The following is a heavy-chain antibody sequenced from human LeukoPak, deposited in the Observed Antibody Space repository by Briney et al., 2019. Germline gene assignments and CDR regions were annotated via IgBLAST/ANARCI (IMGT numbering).Heavy chain of an antibody. Sequence: GESLKISCKGSGYSFTSYWIGWVRQMPGKGLEWMGIIYLGDSDTRYSPSFQGQVTISADKSISTAYLQWSSLKASDTAMYYCATGIRSPETYYYDSSGYYYPLFDYWGQGTLVTVSS. J-gene: IGHJ4*02. D-gene: IGHD3-22*01. CDR3: ATGIRSPETYYYDSSGYYYPLFDY. CDR2: IYLGDSDT. CDR1: GYSFTSYW. V-gene: IGHV5-51*01.